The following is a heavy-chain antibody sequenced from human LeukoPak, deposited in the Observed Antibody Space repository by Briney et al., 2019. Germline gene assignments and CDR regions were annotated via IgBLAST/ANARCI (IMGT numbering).Heavy chain of an antibody. J-gene: IGHJ4*02. CDR2: IYYSGST. Sequence: SETLSLTCTVSGGSISSYYWSWLRQPPGKGLEWIGYIYYSGSTNYNPSLKSRVTISVDTSKNQFSLKLSSVTAADTAVYYCARDGGKIDYWGQGTLVTVSS. CDR3: ARDGGKIDY. V-gene: IGHV4-59*12. D-gene: IGHD4-23*01. CDR1: GGSISSYY.